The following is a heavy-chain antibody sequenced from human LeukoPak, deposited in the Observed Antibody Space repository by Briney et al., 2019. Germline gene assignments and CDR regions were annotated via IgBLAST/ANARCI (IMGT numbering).Heavy chain of an antibody. CDR3: ARGEDSSSWYGGPPFYYYYMDV. J-gene: IGHJ6*03. V-gene: IGHV3-11*04. Sequence: PGGSLRLSCAASGFTFSDYYMSWIRQAPGKGLEWVSYISSSGSTIYYADSVKGRFTISRDNAKNSLYLQMNSLRAEDTAVYYCARGEDSSSWYGGPPFYYYYMDVWGKGTTVTVSS. CDR1: GFTFSDYY. D-gene: IGHD6-13*01. CDR2: ISSSGSTI.